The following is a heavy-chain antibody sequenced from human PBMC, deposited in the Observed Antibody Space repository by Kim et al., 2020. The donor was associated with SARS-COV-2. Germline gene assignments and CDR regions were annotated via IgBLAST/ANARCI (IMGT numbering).Heavy chain of an antibody. V-gene: IGHV1-69*13. CDR3: ARGPIYYGSGSYAYYYFDY. CDR1: GGTFSSYA. J-gene: IGHJ4*02. CDR2: IIPIFGTA. D-gene: IGHD3-10*01. Sequence: SVKVSCKASGGTFSSYAISWVRQAPGQGLEWMGGIIPIFGTANYAQKFQGRVTITADESTSTAYMELSSLRSEDTAVYYCARGPIYYGSGSYAYYYFDYWGQGTLVTVSS.